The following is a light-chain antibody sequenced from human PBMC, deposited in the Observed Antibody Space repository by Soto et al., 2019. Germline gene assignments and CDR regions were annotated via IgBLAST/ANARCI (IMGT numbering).Light chain of an antibody. CDR2: YAS. CDR1: ESVHRN. V-gene: IGKV3-15*01. J-gene: IGKJ3*01. CDR3: QHYSNWPPT. Sequence: EMVMTQSPATLSVSPGERVTLSCRASESVHRNLAWYQQKPVQGPSLLIYYASTRATGVPDRFTASGSGTEFTLTISSLQSEDSGVYHCQHYSNWPPTFGPGTKVEIK.